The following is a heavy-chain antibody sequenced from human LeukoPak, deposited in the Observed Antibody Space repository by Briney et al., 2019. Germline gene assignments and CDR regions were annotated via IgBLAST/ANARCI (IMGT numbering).Heavy chain of an antibody. J-gene: IGHJ4*02. Sequence: GGSLRLSCAASGFTFSSYWMHWVRQAPGKGLVWVSRINSDGSSTSYADSVKGRFTISRDNAKNTAYLQMNSLKTEDTAVYYCTSRSTKDYWGQGTLVTVSS. V-gene: IGHV3-74*01. CDR1: GFTFSSYW. D-gene: IGHD1-1*01. CDR2: INSDGSST. CDR3: TSRSTKDY.